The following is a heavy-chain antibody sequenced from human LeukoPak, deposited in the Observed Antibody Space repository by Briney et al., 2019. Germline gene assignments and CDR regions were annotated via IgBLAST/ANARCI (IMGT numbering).Heavy chain of an antibody. D-gene: IGHD6-6*01. CDR3: ARAGGSIAARLDY. CDR2: IYYSGST. J-gene: IGHJ4*02. CDR1: GGSISSSSYY. Sequence: PSETLSLTCTVSGGSISSSSYYWGWIRQPPGKGLEWIGSIYYSGSTNYNPSLKSRVTISVDTSKNQFSLKLSSVTAADTAVYYCARAGGSIAARLDYWGQGTLVTVSS. V-gene: IGHV4-39*07.